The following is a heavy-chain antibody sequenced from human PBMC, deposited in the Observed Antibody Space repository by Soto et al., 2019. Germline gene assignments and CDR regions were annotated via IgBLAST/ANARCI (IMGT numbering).Heavy chain of an antibody. Sequence: GGSLRLSCAASGFTFSNYAMAWVRQAPGEGLEWVSGISDRGGSTYYADSMTGRFTISRDNSKNTLYLQMNSLRAEDKAVYYCAKSTLTSGWHGMDVWGQGTTGTVSS. CDR3: AKSTLTSGWHGMDV. CDR2: ISDRGGST. CDR1: GFTFSNYA. J-gene: IGHJ6*02. D-gene: IGHD6-19*01. V-gene: IGHV3-23*01.